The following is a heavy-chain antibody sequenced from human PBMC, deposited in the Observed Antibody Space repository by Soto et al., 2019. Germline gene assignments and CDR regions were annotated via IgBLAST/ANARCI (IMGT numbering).Heavy chain of an antibody. CDR1: LESSADLDYF. J-gene: IGHJ5*01. V-gene: IGHV4-30-4*01. CDR2: IYKSATT. Sequence: SATLSGSSCVSLESSADLDYFCAWIRQPAGQALEYIGYIYKSATTYYNPSFESRVAISFDTSKSQFSLNVTSVTAADTAVYFCARGRYCLTGRCFPNWFDSWGQGALVTVSS. CDR3: ARGRYCLTGRCFPNWFDS. D-gene: IGHD7-27*01.